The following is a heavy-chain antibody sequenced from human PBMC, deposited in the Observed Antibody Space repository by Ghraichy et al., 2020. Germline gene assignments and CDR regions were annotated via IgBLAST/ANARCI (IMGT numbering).Heavy chain of an antibody. D-gene: IGHD3-22*01. CDR1: GGSFSGYY. Sequence: SETLSLTCAVYGGSFSGYYWSWIRQPPGKGLEWIGEINHSGSTNYNPSLKSRVTISVDTSKNQFSLKLSSVTAADTAVYYCAIDSAKDSSGYSAWGQGTLVTVSS. V-gene: IGHV4-34*01. J-gene: IGHJ5*02. CDR3: AIDSAKDSSGYSA. CDR2: INHSGST.